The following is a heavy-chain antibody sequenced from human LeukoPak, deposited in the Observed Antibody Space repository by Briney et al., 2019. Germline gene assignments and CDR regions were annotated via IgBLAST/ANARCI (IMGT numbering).Heavy chain of an antibody. D-gene: IGHD3-3*01. Sequence: GGSLRLSCAASGFTFSSYWMSWVRQAPGKGLEWVANIKQDGSEKYYVDSVKGRFTISRDNAKNSLYLQMNSLRAEDTAVYYCARVFWSGWAFYFDYWGQGTLVTVSS. V-gene: IGHV3-7*01. CDR2: IKQDGSEK. CDR1: GFTFSSYW. J-gene: IGHJ4*02. CDR3: ARVFWSGWAFYFDY.